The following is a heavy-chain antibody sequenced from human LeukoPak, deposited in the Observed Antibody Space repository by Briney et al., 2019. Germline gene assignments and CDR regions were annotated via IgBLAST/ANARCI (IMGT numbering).Heavy chain of an antibody. CDR2: IYYSGST. J-gene: IGHJ4*02. CDR1: GGSISSSSYY. CDR3: ARGTDYFDY. V-gene: IGHV4-39*07. Sequence: MPSETLSLTCTVSGGSISSSSYYWGWIRQPPGKGLEWIGSIYYSGSTYYNPSLKSRVTISVDTSKNQFSLKLSSVTAADTAVYYCARGTDYFDYWGQGTLVTVSS.